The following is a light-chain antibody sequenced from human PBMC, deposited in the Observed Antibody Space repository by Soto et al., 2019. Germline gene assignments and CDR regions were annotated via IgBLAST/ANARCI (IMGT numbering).Light chain of an antibody. CDR1: KLGDKF. Sequence: SYELTQPPSVSVSPGQTASITCSGDKLGDKFAFWYQQKPGQSPVLVIYQHSKRPSGIPERFSGSNSGNTATLTISGTQSMEEADYYCQAWDSTTYVVFGGGTKLTVL. J-gene: IGLJ2*01. V-gene: IGLV3-1*01. CDR2: QHS. CDR3: QAWDSTTYVV.